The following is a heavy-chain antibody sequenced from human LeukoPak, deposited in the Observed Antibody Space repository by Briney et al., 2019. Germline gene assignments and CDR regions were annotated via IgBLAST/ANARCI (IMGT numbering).Heavy chain of an antibody. D-gene: IGHD4-11*01. Sequence: GGSLRLSCVTSGFSFSDYNMNWVRQAPGRGLEWVSFITSTSREKSYADSVRGRFTISRDNAKNSLFLQMDTLGAKDTAVYYCARDLSNYFLHYIDFWGQGTLVTVSS. V-gene: IGHV3-21*01. J-gene: IGHJ4*02. CDR1: GFSFSDYN. CDR2: ITSTSREK. CDR3: ARDLSNYFLHYIDF.